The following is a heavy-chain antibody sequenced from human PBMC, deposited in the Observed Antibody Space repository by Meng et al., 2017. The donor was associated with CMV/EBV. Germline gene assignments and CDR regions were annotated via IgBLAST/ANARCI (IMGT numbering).Heavy chain of an antibody. D-gene: IGHD3-3*01. V-gene: IGHV4-38-2*02. Sequence: LSCTVSGYSISSGYYWGWIRQPPGKGLEWIGSIYHSGSTYYNPSLKSRVTISVDTSKNQFSLKLSSVTAADTAVYYCARDGRRLRITIFGVVLEGYGMDVWGQGTTVTVSS. J-gene: IGHJ6*02. CDR1: GYSISSGYY. CDR2: IYHSGST. CDR3: ARDGRRLRITIFGVVLEGYGMDV.